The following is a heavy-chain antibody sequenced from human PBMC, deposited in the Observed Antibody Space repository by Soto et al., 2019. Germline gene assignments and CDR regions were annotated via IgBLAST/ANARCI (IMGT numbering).Heavy chain of an antibody. CDR1: GFTFSDYT. J-gene: IGHJ3*02. V-gene: IGHV3-48*01. Sequence: EVHLVESGGGLVQPGGSLRHSCAASGFTFSDYTMNWVRQAPGKGLEWLSYISKRSSTYYADSVKGRFTISRDNAKNSLYLQMNSLRAEDTAVYYCARDRLYAFDIWGQGTMVTVSS. CDR2: ISKRSST. D-gene: IGHD6-25*01. CDR3: ARDRLYAFDI.